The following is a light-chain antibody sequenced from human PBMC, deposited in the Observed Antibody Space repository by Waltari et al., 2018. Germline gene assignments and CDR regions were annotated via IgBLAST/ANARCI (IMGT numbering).Light chain of an antibody. CDR1: QSISSY. CDR3: QQSYSTPHT. Sequence: DIQMPQPPSSLSASVGARVPITCRASQSISSYLNWYQQKPGKAPKLLIYAASSLQSGVPSRFSGSGSGTDFTLTISSLQPEDFATYYCQQSYSTPHTFGQGTKLEIK. CDR2: AAS. J-gene: IGKJ2*01. V-gene: IGKV1-39*01.